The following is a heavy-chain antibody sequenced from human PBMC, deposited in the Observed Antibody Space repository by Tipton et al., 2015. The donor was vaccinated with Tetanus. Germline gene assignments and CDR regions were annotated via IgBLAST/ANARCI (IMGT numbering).Heavy chain of an antibody. V-gene: IGHV4-31*03. J-gene: IGHJ4*02. CDR1: GGSIGSGGYY. D-gene: IGHD1-26*01. CDR3: ARDQARGARGWNYFDY. Sequence: LTCTVSGGSIGSGGYYWSWIRQHPGKGLEWIGDIYYSGSTYYNPSLKSRVSISVDTSKNQFSLKLNSVTAADTAVYYCARDQARGARGWNYFDYWGQGTLVTVSS. CDR2: IYYSGST.